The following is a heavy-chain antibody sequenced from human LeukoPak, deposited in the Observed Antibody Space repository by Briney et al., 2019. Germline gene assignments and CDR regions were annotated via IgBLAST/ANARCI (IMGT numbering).Heavy chain of an antibody. Sequence: ASVKVSCKASGGTFSSYAISWVRQAPGQGLEWMGGIIPIFGTANHAQKFQGRVTITTDESTSTAYMELSSLRSEDTAVYYCARAPARGGAGENYYYMDVGGKGTTVTVPS. V-gene: IGHV1-69*05. CDR3: ARAPARGGAGENYYYMDV. CDR1: GGTFSSYA. D-gene: IGHD2-21*01. CDR2: IIPIFGTA. J-gene: IGHJ6*03.